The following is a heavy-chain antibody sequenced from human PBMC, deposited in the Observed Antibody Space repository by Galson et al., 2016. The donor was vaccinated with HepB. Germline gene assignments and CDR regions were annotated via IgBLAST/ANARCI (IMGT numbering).Heavy chain of an antibody. CDR2: ISYDGNNK. J-gene: IGHJ4*02. Sequence: SLRLSCAVVGFPLSSYAMHWVRQAPGKGLEWVALISYDGNNKYYADSAKGRFTISRDKSQNTLYLQMNRLRPEDTALYYCARLRVPGYDIKSPFEYWGQGTLVTVSS. CDR3: ARLRVPGYDIKSPFEY. CDR1: GFPLSSYA. D-gene: IGHD3-9*01. V-gene: IGHV3-30-3*01.